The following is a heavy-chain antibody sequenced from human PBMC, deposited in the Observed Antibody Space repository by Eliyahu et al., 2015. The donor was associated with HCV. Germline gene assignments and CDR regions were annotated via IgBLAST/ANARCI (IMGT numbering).Heavy chain of an antibody. CDR1: GGSISSYY. CDR2: IYTSGST. D-gene: IGHD6-13*01. V-gene: IGHV4-4*07. Sequence: QVQLQESGPGLVKPSETLSLTCTVSGGSISSYYWSWIRQPAGKGLXWLXRIYTSGSTNYNPSLKSRVTMSVDTSKNQFSLKLSSVTAADTAVYYCARSRPRGYSSSWLDYWGQGTLVTVSS. CDR3: ARSRPRGYSSSWLDY. J-gene: IGHJ4*02.